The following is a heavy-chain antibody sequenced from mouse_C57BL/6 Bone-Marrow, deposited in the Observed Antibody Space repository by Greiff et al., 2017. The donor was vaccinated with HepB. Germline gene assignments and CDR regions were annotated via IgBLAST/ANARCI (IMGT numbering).Heavy chain of an antibody. Sequence: VQLQQSGAELARPGASVKLSCKASGYTFTSYGISWVKQRTGQGLEWIGDIYPRSGNTYYNEKFKGKATLTADKSSSTAYMELRSLTSEDSAVYFCAREGDYYGRGFAYWGQGTLVTVSA. V-gene: IGHV1-81*01. D-gene: IGHD1-2*01. CDR2: IYPRSGNT. CDR3: AREGDYYGRGFAY. CDR1: GYTFTSYG. J-gene: IGHJ3*01.